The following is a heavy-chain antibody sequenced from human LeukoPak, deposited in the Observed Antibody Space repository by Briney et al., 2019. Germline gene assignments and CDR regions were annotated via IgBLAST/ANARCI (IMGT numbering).Heavy chain of an antibody. D-gene: IGHD6-13*01. CDR3: TTLGIAAAVCY. V-gene: IGHV3-15*01. CDR1: GFTFNNAW. Sequence: KPGGSLRLSCAASGFTFNNAWMSWVRQAPGRGLEWVGRIKSKTDGGTIDYAAPVKFRFTISRDDSKNTLYLQMNSLKTEDTAVYYCTTLGIAAAVCYWGQGTLVTVSS. J-gene: IGHJ4*02. CDR2: IKSKTDGGTI.